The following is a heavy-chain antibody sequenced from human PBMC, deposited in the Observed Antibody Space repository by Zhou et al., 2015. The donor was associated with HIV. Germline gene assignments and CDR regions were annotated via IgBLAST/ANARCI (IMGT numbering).Heavy chain of an antibody. CDR1: GYTFTSYY. Sequence: QVQLVQSGAEVKKPGASVKVSCKASGYTFTSYYMHWVRQAPGQGLEWMGIINPSGGSTSYAQKFQGRVTMTRDTSTSTVYMELSSLRSEDTAVYYCARDYAPYGHIVVVTATTPPNYWGQGTLVTVSS. V-gene: IGHV1-46*01. J-gene: IGHJ4*02. CDR3: ARDYAPYGHIVVVTATTPPNY. D-gene: IGHD2-21*02. CDR2: INPSGGST.